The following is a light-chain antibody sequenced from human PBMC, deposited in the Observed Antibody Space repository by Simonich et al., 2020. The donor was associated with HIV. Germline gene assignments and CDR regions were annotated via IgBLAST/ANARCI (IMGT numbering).Light chain of an antibody. V-gene: IGKV1-39*01. CDR3: QQSYSIPFT. CDR2: TAS. CDR1: KSISRY. Sequence: DIQMTQSPSSLSASLGDRVTITFRARKSISRYLNWYQQKPGKAPNLLIYTASTLQSGVPSRFSGDGSGTDFTLTITSLQPEDFATYYCQQSYSIPFTFGPGTKVDIK. J-gene: IGKJ3*01.